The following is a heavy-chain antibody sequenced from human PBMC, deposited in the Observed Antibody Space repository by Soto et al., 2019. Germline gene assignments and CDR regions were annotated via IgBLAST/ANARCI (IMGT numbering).Heavy chain of an antibody. CDR1: GDLFNNYA. CDR2: ISPLFSTT. J-gene: IGHJ4*02. V-gene: IGHV1-69*01. D-gene: IGHD6-13*01. CDR3: AASASVAAAGYFKF. Sequence: QVKLVQSGAEVKEHGSSVKVSCKATGDLFNNYAFNWVRQAPGQGLEWMGRISPLFSTTNYAQKFQGRVTIVADELTTIVYLEVSNLESEDTAMYYCAASASVAAAGYFKFLGQGTLVTVSP.